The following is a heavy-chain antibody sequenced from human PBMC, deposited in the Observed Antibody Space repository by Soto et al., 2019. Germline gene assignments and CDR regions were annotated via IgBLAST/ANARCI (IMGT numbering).Heavy chain of an antibody. CDR1: GFSVGSNY. D-gene: IGHD1-26*01. CDR2: HYSGGST. V-gene: IGHV3-53*01. J-gene: IGHJ5*02. CDR3: ARHRHPRGTVGATSPLDP. Sequence: GGSLRLSCAISGFSVGSNYLSWVRQAPGKGLEWVSVHYSGGSTYYADSVQGRFTISRDKSNNTLYLQMRRVRAEDTAVYFCARHRHPRGTVGATSPLDPWGQGTQVTAPQ.